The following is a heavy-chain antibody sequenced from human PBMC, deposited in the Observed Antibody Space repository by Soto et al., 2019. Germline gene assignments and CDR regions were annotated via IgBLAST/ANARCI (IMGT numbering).Heavy chain of an antibody. V-gene: IGHV3-23*01. CDR1: GFTFSNYA. CDR3: AKLTRIVVVPAAMGNWFEP. CDR2: ISGSGTST. D-gene: IGHD2-2*01. Sequence: GGSLRLSCAASGFTFSNYAMSWVRQAPGKGLEWVSAISGSGTSTYYADSVKGRFTISRDNSKNTLYLQMNSLRAEDTAVYYCAKLTRIVVVPAAMGNWFEPWGQGTLVTVSS. J-gene: IGHJ5*02.